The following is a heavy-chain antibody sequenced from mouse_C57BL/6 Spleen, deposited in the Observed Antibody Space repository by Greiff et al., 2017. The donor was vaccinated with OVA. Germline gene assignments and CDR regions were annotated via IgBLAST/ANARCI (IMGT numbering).Heavy chain of an antibody. CDR3: ARSTQLLPGYAMDY. J-gene: IGHJ4*01. D-gene: IGHD1-1*01. CDR1: GYTFTSYW. CDR2: IDPNSGGT. Sequence: QVQLQQPGAELVKPGASVKLSCKASGYTFTSYWMHWVKQRPGRGLEWIGRIDPNSGGTKYNEKFKSKATLTVDKPSSTAYMPLSSLTSEDSAVYYGARSTQLLPGYAMDYWGQGTSVTVSS. V-gene: IGHV1-72*01.